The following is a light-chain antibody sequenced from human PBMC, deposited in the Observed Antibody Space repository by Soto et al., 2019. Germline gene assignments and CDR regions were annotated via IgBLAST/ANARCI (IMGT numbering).Light chain of an antibody. CDR2: WAS. J-gene: IGKJ1*01. CDR3: QQYYSPSWA. Sequence: DIVMTQSPDSLAVSLGERATINCKSSQSVLYSSNNKNYLAWYQKKPGQPPKLLIYWASTRGSGVPDRFSGSGSGSHFTLTSSSLQAEDVAVYYCQQYYSPSWAFGQGTKVEIK. V-gene: IGKV4-1*01. CDR1: QSVLYSSNNKNY.